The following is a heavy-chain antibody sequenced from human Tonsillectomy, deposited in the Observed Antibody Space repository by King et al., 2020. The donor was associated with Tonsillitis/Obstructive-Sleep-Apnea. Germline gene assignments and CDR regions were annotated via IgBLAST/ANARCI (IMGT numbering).Heavy chain of an antibody. D-gene: IGHD3-3*01. CDR1: GFTFDDYA. CDR2: ISWNSGSI. J-gene: IGHJ3*02. Sequence: VQLVESGGGLVQPGRSLRLSCAASGFTFDDYAMHWVRQAPGKGLEWVLGISWNSGSIGYADSVRGRFTISRDNAKDSLYLQMDSLRAEDTALYYCAKASTILGAFDIWGQGTMVTVSS. V-gene: IGHV3-9*01. CDR3: AKASTILGAFDI.